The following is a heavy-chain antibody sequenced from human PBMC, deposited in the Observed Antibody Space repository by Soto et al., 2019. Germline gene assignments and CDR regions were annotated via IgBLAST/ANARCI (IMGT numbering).Heavy chain of an antibody. CDR1: GGTFSSYA. V-gene: IGHV1-69*13. CDR3: ARGPYSDNWFDP. J-gene: IGHJ5*02. D-gene: IGHD2-21*01. CDR2: IIPIFGTA. Sequence: WASVKVSCKASGGTFSSYAISWVRQAPGQGLEWMGGIIPIFGTANYAQKFQGRVTITADESTSTAYMELSNLRSEDTAVYYCARGPYSDNWFDPWGQGTLVTVSS.